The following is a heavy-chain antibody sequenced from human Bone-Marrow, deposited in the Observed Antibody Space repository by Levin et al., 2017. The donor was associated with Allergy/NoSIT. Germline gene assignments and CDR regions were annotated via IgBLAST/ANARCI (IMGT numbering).Heavy chain of an antibody. Sequence: PGGSLRLSCEASGFTFNSYAVNWVRQAPGRGLEWVSGISAGGDNIYYADSVKGRFTISRDTSKNTLYLQMNSLRAEDTAVYYCAKDLYSVPGAIDYWGQGALVTVSS. V-gene: IGHV3-23*01. D-gene: IGHD6-19*01. CDR1: GFTFNSYA. CDR2: ISAGGDNI. J-gene: IGHJ4*02. CDR3: AKDLYSVPGAIDY.